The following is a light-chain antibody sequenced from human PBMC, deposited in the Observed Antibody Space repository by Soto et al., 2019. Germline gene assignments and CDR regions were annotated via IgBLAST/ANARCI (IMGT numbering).Light chain of an antibody. CDR2: GAS. CDR3: QQYNNWPRT. J-gene: IGKJ1*01. CDR1: QSVSSN. Sequence: ETVMTQSAATLSVSPGERATLSCRASQSVSSNLAWYQQKPGQAPRLLIYGASTRVTGIPARFSGSGSGTEFTLTISGLQSEDVAVNYCQQYNNWPRTFGQGTKVEIK. V-gene: IGKV3-15*01.